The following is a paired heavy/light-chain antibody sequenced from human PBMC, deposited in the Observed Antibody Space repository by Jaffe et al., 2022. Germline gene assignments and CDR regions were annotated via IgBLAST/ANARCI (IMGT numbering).Heavy chain of an antibody. CDR2: ISANGANT. V-gene: IGHV3-23*01. CDR1: GFIFSDYS. D-gene: IGHD2-15*01. Sequence: QLWGSGGGLEQPGGSLRLSCAASGFIFSDYSMSWVRQAPGKGLEWVSGISANGANTHYADSVKGRFTISRDNSQNTVYLQMNSLKAGDTALYYCAKGGIIVVAAATPDYWGQGIPVTVSS. CDR3: AKGGIIVVAAATPDY. J-gene: IGHJ4*02.
Light chain of an antibody. CDR3: CSYAGSRTFV. J-gene: IGLJ2*01. CDR1: IYDVGGYNL. V-gene: IGLV2-23*02. Sequence: QSALTQPASVSGSPGQSITISCTGTIYDVGGYNLVSWYQQYPGKAPEIMVYEVDRRPSWISSRFSGSKSGNTASLTISGLQAEDEADYYCCSYAGSRTFVFGGGTKVTVL. CDR2: EVD.